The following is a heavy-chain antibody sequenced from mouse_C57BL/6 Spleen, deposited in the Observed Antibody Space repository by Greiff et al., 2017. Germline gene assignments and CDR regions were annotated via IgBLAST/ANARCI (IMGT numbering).Heavy chain of an antibody. J-gene: IGHJ3*01. V-gene: IGHV2-3*01. Sequence: VQLKESGPGLVAPSQSLSITCTVSGFSLTSYGVSWVRQPPGKGLDWLGVIWGDGSTHYHSALISRLSISKDNSNSQVFLKLNSLQTDDTATYYCAKPDYGYAGAWFAYWGQGTLVTVSA. CDR1: GFSLTSYG. CDR3: AKPDYGYAGAWFAY. D-gene: IGHD2-2*01. CDR2: IWGDGST.